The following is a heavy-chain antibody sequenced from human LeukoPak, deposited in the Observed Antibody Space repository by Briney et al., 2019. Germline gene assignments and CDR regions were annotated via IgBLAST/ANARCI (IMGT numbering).Heavy chain of an antibody. CDR2: SRNKADTYTA. J-gene: IGHJ4*02. D-gene: IGHD5-12*01. V-gene: IGHV3-72*01. CDR3: ARVGSGYQVDY. CDR1: GFMFSDHY. Sequence: QSGGSLRLSCAASGFMFSDHYMDWVRQAPGKGLEWVGRSRNKADTYTAEYAASVKGRFTISRAESKNSLYLQMNGLKTEDTAVYYCARVGSGYQVDYWGQGTLVTVSS.